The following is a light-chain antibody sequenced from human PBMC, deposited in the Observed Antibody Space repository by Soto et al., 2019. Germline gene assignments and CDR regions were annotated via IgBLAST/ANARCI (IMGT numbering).Light chain of an antibody. Sequence: DIVLTQSPGTLSLSPGDTATLSCRASRSLTKNYLNWYQQKPGQPPRLLIYGAFRRATGVPDRFSVSGSGTDFTLTINRLEPEDFAMYYWQQYGSSIMYTFGQGTKLEIK. CDR1: RSLTKNY. CDR3: QQYGSSIMYT. CDR2: GAF. V-gene: IGKV3-20*01. J-gene: IGKJ2*01.